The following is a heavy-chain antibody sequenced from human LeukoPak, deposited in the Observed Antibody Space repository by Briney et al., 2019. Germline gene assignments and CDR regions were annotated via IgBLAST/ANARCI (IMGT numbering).Heavy chain of an antibody. Sequence: ASVKVSCKASGHTFTSYGISWVRQAPGQGLEWMGWISAYNGNTNYAQKLQGRVTMTTDTSTNTAYMELRSLRSDDTAVYYCARAHYDILTGYPNWFDPWGQGTLVTVSS. J-gene: IGHJ5*02. D-gene: IGHD3-9*01. CDR3: ARAHYDILTGYPNWFDP. CDR1: GHTFTSYG. CDR2: ISAYNGNT. V-gene: IGHV1-18*01.